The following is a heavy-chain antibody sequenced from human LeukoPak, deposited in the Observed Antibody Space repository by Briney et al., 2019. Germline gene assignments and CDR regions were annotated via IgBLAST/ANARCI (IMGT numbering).Heavy chain of an antibody. V-gene: IGHV3-9*01. CDR1: GFTFDDYA. D-gene: IGHD3-9*01. CDR3: AKDMEGDILTGYYTASGFDY. CDR2: ISWNSGSI. J-gene: IGHJ4*02. Sequence: GRSLRLSCAASGFTFDDYAMHWVRQAPGKGLEWVSGISWNSGSIGYADSVKGRFTISRDNAKNSLYLQMNSLRAEDTALYYCAKDMEGDILTGYYTASGFDYWGQGTLVTVSS.